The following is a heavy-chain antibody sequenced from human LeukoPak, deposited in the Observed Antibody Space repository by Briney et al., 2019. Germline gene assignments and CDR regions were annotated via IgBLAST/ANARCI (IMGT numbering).Heavy chain of an antibody. CDR2: IYYSGST. CDR3: PMLARHDSSGYDIDY. V-gene: IGHV4-59*01. D-gene: IGHD3-22*01. J-gene: IGHJ4*02. CDR1: GASISSYY. Sequence: SETLSLTCTVSGASISSYYWSWIRQPPGKGLEWIGYIYYSGSTNYNPSLKSRVTILVDTSKNQFSLKLSSVAAADTAAYYCPMLARHDSSGYDIDYLGQARLVTPSS.